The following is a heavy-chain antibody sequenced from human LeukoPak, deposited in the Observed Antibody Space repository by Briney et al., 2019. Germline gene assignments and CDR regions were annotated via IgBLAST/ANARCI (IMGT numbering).Heavy chain of an antibody. Sequence: GGSLRLSCAASGFIFNNYGLIWVRQAPGKGLEWVSAISNDGGGTTYADFVQGRFTIFRDNSKNTLFLQMNSLRPEDTALYYCAKGSSGYFFDLWGQGTLVTVSS. CDR2: ISNDGGGT. CDR1: GFIFNNYG. D-gene: IGHD3-22*01. V-gene: IGHV3-23*01. J-gene: IGHJ4*02. CDR3: AKGSSGYFFDL.